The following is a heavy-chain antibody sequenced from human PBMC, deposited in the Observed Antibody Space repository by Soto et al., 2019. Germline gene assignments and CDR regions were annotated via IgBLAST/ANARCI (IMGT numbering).Heavy chain of an antibody. CDR1: GFTFSDYY. J-gene: IGHJ5*02. Sequence: HVQLVESGGGLVKPGGSLRLSCAASGFTFSDYYMSWIRQAPGKGLEGVSYISSSGSTIYYADSVKGRFTISRDNAKNSLYLQMTSLRAEDTAVYYWAGGAYSPWLNWFDPWGQGTLVTVSS. V-gene: IGHV3-11*01. D-gene: IGHD3-16*01. CDR3: AGGAYSPWLNWFDP. CDR2: ISSSGSTI.